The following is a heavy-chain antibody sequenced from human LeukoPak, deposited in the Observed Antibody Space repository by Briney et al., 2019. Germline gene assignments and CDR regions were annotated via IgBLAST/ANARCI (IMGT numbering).Heavy chain of an antibody. CDR1: GGSSNSGDYF. J-gene: IGHJ4*02. D-gene: IGHD2-8*01. CDR2: IYYTGST. CDR3: ARANDYGNNALGY. Sequence: PSETLSLTCTVSGGSSNSGDYFWAWIRQPPGKGLEWIGYIYYTGSTYYNPSLKSRVTISVDTSKNHFSLKLSSVTAADTVVYYCARANDYGNNALGYWGQGTLVTVSS. V-gene: IGHV4-30-4*01.